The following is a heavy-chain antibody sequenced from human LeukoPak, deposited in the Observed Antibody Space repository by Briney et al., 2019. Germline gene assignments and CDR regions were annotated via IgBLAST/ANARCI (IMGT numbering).Heavy chain of an antibody. J-gene: IGHJ4*02. CDR2: IRYDGSNK. V-gene: IGHV3-30*02. Sequence: GGSLRLSCAASGFTFSSYGMHWVRQAPGKGLEWVAFIRYDGSNKYYADSVKGRFTISRDNAKNSLYLQMNSLRAEDTAVYYCARGDGYYGSGSYYNYWGQGTLVTVSS. D-gene: IGHD3-10*01. CDR3: ARGDGYYGSGSYYNY. CDR1: GFTFSSYG.